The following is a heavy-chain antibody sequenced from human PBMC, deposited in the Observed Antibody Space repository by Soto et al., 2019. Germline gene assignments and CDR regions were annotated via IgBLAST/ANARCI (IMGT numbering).Heavy chain of an antibody. Sequence: SAALSLTCAGYGGSLSGYYWCWIRQPPGKGLEWIGEINRSGSTNYNPSLKSRITISVDTSKNQFSLDVSSVTAADTAVYYCARVRYLAGAGQNYFDLWGQGTLVTVSS. D-gene: IGHD6-19*01. V-gene: IGHV4-34*09. CDR3: ARVRYLAGAGQNYFDL. CDR1: GGSLSGYY. CDR2: INRSGST. J-gene: IGHJ4*02.